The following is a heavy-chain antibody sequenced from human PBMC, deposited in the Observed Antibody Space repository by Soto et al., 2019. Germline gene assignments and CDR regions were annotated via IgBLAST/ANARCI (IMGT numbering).Heavy chain of an antibody. CDR2: IIPIFGTA. CDR1: GGTFNSYA. J-gene: IGHJ2*01. CDR3: SGDTTVTRGVWYFYL. V-gene: IGHV1-69*01. Sequence: QVQLVQSAAEVKKPGSSVRVSCKASGGTFNSYAISWVRQAPGQGLEWMGGIIPIFGTANLAQKFRGRITITADESTNSSHMEQTSLRPDDTPVDDCSGDTTVTRGVWYFYLCGRGTLVTDSS. D-gene: IGHD4-17*01.